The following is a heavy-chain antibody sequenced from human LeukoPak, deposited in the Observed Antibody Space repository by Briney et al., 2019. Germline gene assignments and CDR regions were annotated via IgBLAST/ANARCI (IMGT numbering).Heavy chain of an antibody. Sequence: GGSLRLSYAASGFTFSSYAMHWVRQAPGKGLEWVAVISYDGSNKYYADSVKGRFTISRDNSKNTLYLQMNSLRAEDTAVYYCARDLYGSGNVYWGQGTLVTVSS. J-gene: IGHJ4*02. CDR2: ISYDGSNK. V-gene: IGHV3-30*04. CDR3: ARDLYGSGNVY. CDR1: GFTFSSYA. D-gene: IGHD3-10*01.